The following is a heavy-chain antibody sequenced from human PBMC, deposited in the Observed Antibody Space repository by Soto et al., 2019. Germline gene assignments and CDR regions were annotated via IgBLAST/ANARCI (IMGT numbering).Heavy chain of an antibody. D-gene: IGHD2-2*01. CDR1: GGTFSSYA. CDR3: ARGGRQYQLLFSAIDY. V-gene: IGHV1-69*13. Sequence: ASVKVSCKASGGTFSSYAISWVRQAPGQGLEWMGGIIPIFGTANYAQKFRGRVAITADESTSTAYMELSSLRSEDTAVYYCARGGRQYQLLFSAIDYWGQGTLVTVSS. J-gene: IGHJ4*02. CDR2: IIPIFGTA.